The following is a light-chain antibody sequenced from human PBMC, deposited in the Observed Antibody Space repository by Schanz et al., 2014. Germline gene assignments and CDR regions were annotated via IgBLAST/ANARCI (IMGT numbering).Light chain of an antibody. J-gene: IGLJ2*01. Sequence: QSALTQPASVSGSPGQSVTISCTGTSSDVGGYNYVSWYQHHPDKVPKLLIYEVTYRPSGVSNRFSGSKSGDTASLTVSWLQAEDEAVYYCSSYAGSNNLVFGGGTKLTVL. CDR3: SSYAGSNNLV. CDR1: SSDVGGYNY. CDR2: EVT. V-gene: IGLV2-14*01.